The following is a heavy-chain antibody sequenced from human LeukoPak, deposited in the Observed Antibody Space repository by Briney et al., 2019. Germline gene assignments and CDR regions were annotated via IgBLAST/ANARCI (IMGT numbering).Heavy chain of an antibody. J-gene: IGHJ6*02. CDR2: MNPNSGNT. CDR1: GYTFTSYD. Sequence: AASVKVSCKASGYTFTSYDINWVRQATGQGLEWMGWMNPNSGNTGYAQKFQGRVTMTRNTSISTAYMELSGLRSEDTAVYYCAREVATDYYYYYGMDVWGQGTTVTVSS. D-gene: IGHD5-12*01. V-gene: IGHV1-8*01. CDR3: AREVATDYYYYYGMDV.